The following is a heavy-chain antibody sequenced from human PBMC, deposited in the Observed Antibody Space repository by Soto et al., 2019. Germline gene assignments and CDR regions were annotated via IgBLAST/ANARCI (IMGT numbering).Heavy chain of an antibody. D-gene: IGHD3-10*01. J-gene: IGHJ5*01. Sequence: QVQLVQSGAEVKKPGASVTVSCKASGYTFTTYYIHWMRQAPGQGLEWMGIINPSGGTTRCALKFQGRSAMPRDTSTSTVSRELSSLGSEDTAMYYCARVGKFREWPPVDSWGHGTLVTVSS. CDR3: ARVGKFREWPPVDS. CDR2: INPSGGTT. V-gene: IGHV1-46*01. CDR1: GYTFTTYY.